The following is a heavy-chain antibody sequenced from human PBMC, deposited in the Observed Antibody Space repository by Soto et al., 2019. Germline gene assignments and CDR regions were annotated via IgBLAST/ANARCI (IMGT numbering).Heavy chain of an antibody. Sequence: QVQLVQSGAEVKKPGSSVKVSCKASGGTFSSYAISWVRQAPGQGLEWMGGIIPIFGTANYAQKFQGRVTITADESTSTDYMELSSLRSEDTAVYYCAREFSPSGMIRYHFDYWGQGTLVTVSS. CDR3: AREFSPSGMIRYHFDY. D-gene: IGHD3-22*01. J-gene: IGHJ4*02. V-gene: IGHV1-69*01. CDR1: GGTFSSYA. CDR2: IIPIFGTA.